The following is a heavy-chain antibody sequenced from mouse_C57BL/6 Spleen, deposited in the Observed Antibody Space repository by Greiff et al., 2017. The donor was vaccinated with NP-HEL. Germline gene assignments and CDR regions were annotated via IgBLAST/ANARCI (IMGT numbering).Heavy chain of an antibody. Sequence: EVMLVESGGGLVKPGGSLKLSCAASGFTFSDYGMHWVRQAPEKGLEWVAYISSGSSTIYYADTVKGRFTISRDNAKNTLFLQMTRLRSEDTAMYYCARRAVVATEGPFDYWGQGTTLTVSS. CDR1: GFTFSDYG. CDR2: ISSGSSTI. V-gene: IGHV5-17*01. CDR3: ARRAVVATEGPFDY. D-gene: IGHD1-1*01. J-gene: IGHJ2*01.